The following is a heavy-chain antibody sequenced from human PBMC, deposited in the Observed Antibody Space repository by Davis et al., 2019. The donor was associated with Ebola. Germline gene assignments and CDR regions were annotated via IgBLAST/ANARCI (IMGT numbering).Heavy chain of an antibody. Sequence: GESLKISCAASGFTFSSYDMHWVRQATGKGLEWVSAIGTAGDPYYPGSVKGRFTISRDNAKNSLYLQMNSLRAEDTAVYYCAREIGSGWYGHFDYWGQGTLVTVSS. D-gene: IGHD6-19*01. CDR3: AREIGSGWYGHFDY. CDR1: GFTFSSYD. V-gene: IGHV3-13*05. J-gene: IGHJ4*02. CDR2: IGTAGDP.